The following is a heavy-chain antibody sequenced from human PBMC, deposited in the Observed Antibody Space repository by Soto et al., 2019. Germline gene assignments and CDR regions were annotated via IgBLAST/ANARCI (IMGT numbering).Heavy chain of an antibody. CDR3: TTDQDDFWSGYYIFPPYGMDV. V-gene: IGHV3-15*07. CDR2: IKSKTDGGTA. D-gene: IGHD3-3*01. Sequence: GGSLRLSCAASGFTFSNAWMNWVRQAPGKGLEWVGRIKSKTDGGTADYAAPVKGRFTISRDDSKNTLYLQMNSLKTEDTAVYYCTTDQDDFWSGYYIFPPYGMDVWGQGTTVTVSS. CDR1: GFTFSNAW. J-gene: IGHJ6*02.